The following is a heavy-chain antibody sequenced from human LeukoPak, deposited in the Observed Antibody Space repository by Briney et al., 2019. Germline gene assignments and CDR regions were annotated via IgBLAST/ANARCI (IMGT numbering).Heavy chain of an antibody. Sequence: PSQTLSLTCTVSGGSISSGGYYWSWIRQHPGKGLEWIGYIYYSGSTYYNPSLKSRVTISVDTSKNQFSLKLSSVTAADTAVYYCARGGYGDYVSWFDPWGQGTLVTVSS. CDR2: IYYSGST. J-gene: IGHJ5*02. D-gene: IGHD4-17*01. V-gene: IGHV4-31*03. CDR3: ARGGYGDYVSWFDP. CDR1: GGSISSGGYY.